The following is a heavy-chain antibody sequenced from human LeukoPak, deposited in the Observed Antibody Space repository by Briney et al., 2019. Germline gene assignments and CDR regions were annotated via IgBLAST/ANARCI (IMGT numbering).Heavy chain of an antibody. Sequence: GGSLRLSCAASGFTFDDYGMSWVRQAPGKGLEWVSGINWNGGSTGYADSVKGRFTISRDNAKNSLYLQMNSLRAEDTALYYCARGGGSGSALVVWYFDLWGRGTLVTVSS. D-gene: IGHD3-10*01. CDR1: GFTFDDYG. J-gene: IGHJ2*01. CDR3: ARGGGSGSALVVWYFDL. V-gene: IGHV3-20*04. CDR2: INWNGGST.